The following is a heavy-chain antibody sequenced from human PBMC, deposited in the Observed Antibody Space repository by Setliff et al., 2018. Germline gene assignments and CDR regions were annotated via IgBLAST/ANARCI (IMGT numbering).Heavy chain of an antibody. CDR3: ARDRTDSSGHVDY. CDR1: GGSISGGDCY. CDR2: IYYSGST. V-gene: IGHV4-30-4*08. D-gene: IGHD3-22*01. Sequence: SETLSLTCTVSGGSISGGDCYWSWIRQPPGKGLEWIGYIYYSGSTYYNPSLKSRVTISVDTSKNQFSLKLSSVTAADTAVYYCARDRTDSSGHVDYWGQGTLVTVSS. J-gene: IGHJ4*02.